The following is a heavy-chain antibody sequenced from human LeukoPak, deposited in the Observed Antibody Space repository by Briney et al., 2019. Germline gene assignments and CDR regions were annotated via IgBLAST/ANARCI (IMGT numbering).Heavy chain of an antibody. V-gene: IGHV3-23*01. D-gene: IGHD2-15*01. CDR1: GFTFSSYA. CDR2: ISGSGGST. CDR3: AKGQVVGAAQNRFDP. Sequence: GGSLRLSCAASGFTFSSYAINWVRQAPGKGLEWVSGISGSGGSTYYADSVKGRFTISRDNSKSTLYLQMNSLRAEGTAIYYCAKGQVVGAAQNRFDPWGQGTLVTVSS. J-gene: IGHJ5*02.